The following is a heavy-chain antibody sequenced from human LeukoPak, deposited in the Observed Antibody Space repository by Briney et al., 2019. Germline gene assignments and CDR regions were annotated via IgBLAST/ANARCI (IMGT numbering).Heavy chain of an antibody. CDR2: ISSSSSYI. J-gene: IGHJ5*02. V-gene: IGHV3-21*01. CDR3: ARRGWFDP. CDR1: GFTVSSKY. Sequence: GGSLRLSCAASGFTVSSKYMNWVRQAPGKGLEWVSSISSSSSYIYYADSVKGRFTISRDNAKNSLYLQMNSLRAEDTAVYYCARRGWFDPWGQGTLVTVSS.